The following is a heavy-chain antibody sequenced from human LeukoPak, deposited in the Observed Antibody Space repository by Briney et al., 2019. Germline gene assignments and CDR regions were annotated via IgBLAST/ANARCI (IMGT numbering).Heavy chain of an antibody. V-gene: IGHV3-7*03. CDR2: VNRDGSGT. CDR1: GFTFDDYA. CDR3: ARNNGMDV. Sequence: GGSLRLSCVVSGFTFDDYAMHCVRQVPGRGPEWVANVNRDGSGTYYLDSVKGRFTISKDNAKNSLYLQMNSLRAEDTALYHCARNNGMDVWGQGTTVIVSS. J-gene: IGHJ6*02.